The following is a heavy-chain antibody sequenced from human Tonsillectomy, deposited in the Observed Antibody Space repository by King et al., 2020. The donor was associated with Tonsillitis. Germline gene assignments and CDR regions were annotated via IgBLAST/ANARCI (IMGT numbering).Heavy chain of an antibody. D-gene: IGHD6-19*01. CDR2: IWYDGTEK. Sequence: VQLVESGGGVVQPGRSLRLSCAASEFTFSSYGMHWVRQAPGKGLEWVAVIWYDGTEKYYADSVKGRFTTSRDNSKNTLYLQMNSLRAEDTAVYYCARDPGSGWYRYLEYWGQGTLVTVSS. J-gene: IGHJ4*02. CDR3: ARDPGSGWYRYLEY. CDR1: EFTFSSYG. V-gene: IGHV3-33*08.